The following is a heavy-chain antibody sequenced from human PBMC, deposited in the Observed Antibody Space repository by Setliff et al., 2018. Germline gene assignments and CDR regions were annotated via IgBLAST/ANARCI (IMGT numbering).Heavy chain of an antibody. J-gene: IGHJ4*02. V-gene: IGHV1-18*01. Sequence: ASVKVSCKTSGYAFITSGMSWVRQAPGQGLEWMGWISPVYGIANYARKFQGRVTMTADTSTTTAYLELTSLRYDDTAVYYCVRGPGPSVVVAIPFDHWGQGSLVTVSS. D-gene: IGHD3-22*01. CDR1: GYAFITSG. CDR3: VRGPGPSVVVAIPFDH. CDR2: ISPVYGIA.